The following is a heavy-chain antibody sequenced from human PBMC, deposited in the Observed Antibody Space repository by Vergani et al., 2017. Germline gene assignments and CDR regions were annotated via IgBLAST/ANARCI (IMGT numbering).Heavy chain of an antibody. Sequence: EVQLVESGGGLVKPGGSLRLSCAASGFTFSSYSMNWVRQAPGKGLEWVSSISSSSSYIYYADSVKGRFTISRDNAKNSLYLQMNSLRAEDTAVYYCASEVVPAAIGWFDPWGQGTLVTVSS. V-gene: IGHV3-21*01. CDR1: GFTFSSYS. CDR2: ISSSSSYI. J-gene: IGHJ5*02. D-gene: IGHD2-2*01. CDR3: ASEVVPAAIGWFDP.